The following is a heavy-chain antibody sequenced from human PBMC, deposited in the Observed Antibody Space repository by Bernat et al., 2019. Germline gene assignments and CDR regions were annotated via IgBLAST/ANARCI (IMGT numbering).Heavy chain of an antibody. CDR2: INSDGSST. D-gene: IGHD6-19*01. V-gene: IGHV3-74*01. Sequence: EVQLVESGGGLVQPGGSLRLSCAASGFTFSNYWMHWVRQAPGQGLVWVSRINSDGSSTSYADSVKGRFTISRDNAKNTLYLQMHSLRAEDTALYYCARSRYSSDPFDYWGQGTLVTVSS. CDR1: GFTFSNYW. CDR3: ARSRYSSDPFDY. J-gene: IGHJ4*02.